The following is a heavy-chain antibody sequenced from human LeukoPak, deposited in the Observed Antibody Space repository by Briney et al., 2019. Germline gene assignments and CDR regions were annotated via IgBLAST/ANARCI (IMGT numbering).Heavy chain of an antibody. Sequence: SQTLSLTCTVSGGSISSGGYYWSWIRQHPGKGLEWIGYIYYSGSTYYNPSLKSRVTISVDTSKNQFSLKLSSVTAADTAIYYCARAVGDYLRYGGYFFDSWGQGILVVVSS. V-gene: IGHV4-31*03. CDR1: GGSISSGGYY. D-gene: IGHD4-17*01. CDR2: IYYSGST. CDR3: ARAVGDYLRYGGYFFDS. J-gene: IGHJ4*02.